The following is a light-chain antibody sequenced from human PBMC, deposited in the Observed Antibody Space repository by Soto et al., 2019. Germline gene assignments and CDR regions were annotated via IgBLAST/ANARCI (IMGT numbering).Light chain of an antibody. Sequence: EIVLTQSPGTLSLSPGERATLSCRASQSVSSSYLAWYQQKPGQAPRLLIYGASSRATGIPDRFSGSGSGTDFTLTISRLEPEDFAVYHCQQYGRAFGQGTKVDI. CDR3: QQYGRA. CDR1: QSVSSSY. CDR2: GAS. J-gene: IGKJ1*01. V-gene: IGKV3-20*01.